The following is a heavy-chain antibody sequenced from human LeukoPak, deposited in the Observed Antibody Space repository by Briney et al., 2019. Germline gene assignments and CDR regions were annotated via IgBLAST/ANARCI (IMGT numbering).Heavy chain of an antibody. J-gene: IGHJ3*02. CDR2: ISPILGIA. CDR3: ARGATGDAFDI. Sequence: SVTVSCKASGCTFSSYAISWLRQAPGQELEWLGRISPILGIANYAQKFQGRVTITADKSTSTAYMELSSLRSADTAEYYCARGATGDAFDIWGQGTMVTVSS. CDR1: GCTFSSYA. V-gene: IGHV1-69*04.